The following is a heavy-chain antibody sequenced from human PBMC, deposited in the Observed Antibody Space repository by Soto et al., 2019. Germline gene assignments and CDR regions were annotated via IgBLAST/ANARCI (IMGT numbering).Heavy chain of an antibody. J-gene: IGHJ1*01. V-gene: IGHV3-23*01. CDR3: ASDRIQLWFDTEYFQN. D-gene: IGHD5-18*01. Sequence: PGGYLRLSCAASGFSVNSYAMSWVRQAPGKGLEWVSAISAGGGSTYYADSVKGRFTISSDNSKNTLYLQMNSLRAGDTAVYYCASDRIQLWFDTEYFQNWGQGTLVTVSS. CDR2: ISAGGGST. CDR1: GFSVNSYA.